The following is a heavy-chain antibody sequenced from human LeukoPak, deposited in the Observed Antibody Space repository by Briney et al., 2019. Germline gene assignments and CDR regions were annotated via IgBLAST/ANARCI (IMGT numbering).Heavy chain of an antibody. V-gene: IGHV1-2*04. CDR3: AREWIAVAGTDYYYYYGMDV. D-gene: IGHD6-13*01. CDR2: INPNSGGT. Sequence: GASVKVSCKASGYTFTGYYMHCVRQAPGQGLEWMGWINPNSGGTNYAQKFQGWVTMTRDTSISTAYMELSRLRSDDTAVYYCAREWIAVAGTDYYYYYGMDVWGQGTTVTVSS. J-gene: IGHJ6*02. CDR1: GYTFTGYY.